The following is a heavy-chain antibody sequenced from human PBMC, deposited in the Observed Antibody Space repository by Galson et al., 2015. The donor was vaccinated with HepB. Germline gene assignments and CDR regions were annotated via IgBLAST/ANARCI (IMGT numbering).Heavy chain of an antibody. Sequence: SVKVSCKASGYIFSSYYIYWVRQAPGQGLEWMGRINPNTGGTNYAQKFQGRVTMTRDTSISTAYMELSRLRSDDTAVYYCARVRRYSSSPIDCWGQGTLVTVSS. J-gene: IGHJ4*02. CDR3: ARVRRYSSSPIDC. D-gene: IGHD6-13*01. V-gene: IGHV1-2*06. CDR1: GYIFSSYY. CDR2: INPNTGGT.